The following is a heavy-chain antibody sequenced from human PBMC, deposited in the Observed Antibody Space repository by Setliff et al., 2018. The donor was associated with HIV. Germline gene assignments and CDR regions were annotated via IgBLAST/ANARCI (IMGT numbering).Heavy chain of an antibody. Sequence: SETLSLTCSVSGGSISSGGHYWNWIRQHPGRGLEWIGYISNSGSTYYNPSLKGRLTISVDPSKNHFSLDLTSVTAADTAVYYCARVPSGLWFGKWGNWGQGTLVTVSS. CDR1: GGSISSGGHY. D-gene: IGHD3-10*01. CDR2: ISNSGST. V-gene: IGHV4-31*03. J-gene: IGHJ4*02. CDR3: ARVPSGLWFGKWGN.